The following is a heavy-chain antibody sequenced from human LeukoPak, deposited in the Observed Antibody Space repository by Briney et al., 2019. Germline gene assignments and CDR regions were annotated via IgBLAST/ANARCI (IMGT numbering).Heavy chain of an antibody. CDR3: ARHDPVGYYQHGMDV. D-gene: IGHD2-15*01. V-gene: IGHV4-59*08. J-gene: IGHJ6*02. CDR2: IYYTGDT. Sequence: SETLSLTCAVSGGSISVYFWSCVRQAPGEGLGFIGYIYYTGDTLYNPSLKSRVTISVDTSKTQFSLKLSSVTGADTAVYYCARHDPVGYYQHGMDVWGQGTTVTVSS. CDR1: GGSISVYF.